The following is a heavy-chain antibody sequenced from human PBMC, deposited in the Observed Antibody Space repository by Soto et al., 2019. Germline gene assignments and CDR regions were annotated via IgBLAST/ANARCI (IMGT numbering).Heavy chain of an antibody. CDR3: ARDQGGSGWYNWFDP. Sequence: PGGSLRLSCAASGFTFSDYYMSWIRQAPGKGLEWVSCISSSSSYTNYADSVKGRFTVSRDNAKNSLYLQMNSLRAEDTAVYYCARDQGGSGWYNWFDPWGQGTLVTVSS. D-gene: IGHD6-19*01. V-gene: IGHV3-11*06. CDR2: ISSSSSYT. CDR1: GFTFSDYY. J-gene: IGHJ5*02.